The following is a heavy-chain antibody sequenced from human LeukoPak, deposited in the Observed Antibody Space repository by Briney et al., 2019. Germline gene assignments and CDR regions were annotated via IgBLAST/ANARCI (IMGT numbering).Heavy chain of an antibody. CDR3: ARRYRDGYNHYYFDY. Sequence: GESLKISCKGSGYSFTNHWIGWVRQMPGKGLEWMGIIYPGDSDPRYSLSFQGQVTISADKSISTAYLQWSGLKASDTAMYYCARRYRDGYNHYYFDYWGQGTLVTVSS. J-gene: IGHJ4*02. CDR1: GYSFTNHW. CDR2: IYPGDSDP. V-gene: IGHV5-51*01. D-gene: IGHD5-24*01.